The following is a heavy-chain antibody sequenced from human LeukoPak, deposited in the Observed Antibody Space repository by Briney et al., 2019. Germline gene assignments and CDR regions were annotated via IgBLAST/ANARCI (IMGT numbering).Heavy chain of an antibody. CDR1: GGSISSYY. CDR2: IYYSGST. Sequence: PSETLSLTCTVSGGSISSYYGSWVRQPPGKGLEWIGYIYYSGSTNYNPSLKSRVTISVDTSKNQFSLKLSSVTAADTAVYYCARLLEGDSSGCFDYWGQGTLVTVSS. D-gene: IGHD6-19*01. V-gene: IGHV4-59*08. J-gene: IGHJ4*02. CDR3: ARLLEGDSSGCFDY.